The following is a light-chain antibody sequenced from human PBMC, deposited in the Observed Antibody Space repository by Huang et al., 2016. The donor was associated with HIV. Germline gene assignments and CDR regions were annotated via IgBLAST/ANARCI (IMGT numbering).Light chain of an antibody. CDR2: GAS. CDR3: QQYNNWPSRT. Sequence: EIVMTQSPATLSMSPGDRATLSCRASQSVGSNFAWYQQKPGQAPRLLIYGASTRAVGVPPRCSGSGFGTEFTLTISSLQSEDFVVYYCQQYNNWPSRTFGQGTKVDIK. V-gene: IGKV3-15*01. CDR1: QSVGSN. J-gene: IGKJ1*01.